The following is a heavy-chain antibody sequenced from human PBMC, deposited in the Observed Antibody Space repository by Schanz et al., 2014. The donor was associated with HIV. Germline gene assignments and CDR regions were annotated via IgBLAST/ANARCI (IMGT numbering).Heavy chain of an antibody. V-gene: IGHV3-21*06. J-gene: IGHJ5*02. CDR3: ARDKKSGNNDGGFDP. D-gene: IGHD1-26*01. Sequence: EEQLVESGGGLVKPGESLRLACAASGFTFSAYSMKWVRQAPGKGLEWVSSISRDPSYIYYADSVRGRFTISRDNAKNSLYLQMNSLRAEDTAVYYCARDKKSGNNDGGFDPWGQGTLVTVSS. CDR1: GFTFSAYS. CDR2: ISRDPSYI.